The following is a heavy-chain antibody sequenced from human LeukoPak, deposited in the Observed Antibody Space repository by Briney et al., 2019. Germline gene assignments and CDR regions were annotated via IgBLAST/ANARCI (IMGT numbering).Heavy chain of an antibody. J-gene: IGHJ4*02. D-gene: IGHD1-26*01. CDR3: AKDSGSYFGLFDY. Sequence: PGGSLRLSCAASGFTFSSYAMSWGRQAPGKGLEWVSAISGSGGSTYYADSVKGRFTISRDNSKNTLYLQMNSLRAEDTAVYYCAKDSGSYFGLFDYWGQGTLVTVSS. CDR1: GFTFSSYA. CDR2: ISGSGGST. V-gene: IGHV3-23*01.